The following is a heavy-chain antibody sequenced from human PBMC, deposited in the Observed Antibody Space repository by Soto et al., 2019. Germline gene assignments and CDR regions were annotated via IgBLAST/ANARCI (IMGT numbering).Heavy chain of an antibody. D-gene: IGHD6-19*01. Sequence: GGSLRLSCAASGFTFSSYAMSWVRQAPGKGLEWVSAISGSGGSTYYADSVKGRFTISRDNSKNTLYLQMNSLRAEDTAVYYCANIYVYSSGHFDYWGQGTLVTVSS. CDR2: ISGSGGST. J-gene: IGHJ4*02. CDR1: GFTFSSYA. CDR3: ANIYVYSSGHFDY. V-gene: IGHV3-23*01.